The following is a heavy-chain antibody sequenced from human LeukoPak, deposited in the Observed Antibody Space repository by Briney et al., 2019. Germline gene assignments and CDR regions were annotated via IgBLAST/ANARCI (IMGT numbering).Heavy chain of an antibody. CDR1: GFTFSSYG. D-gene: IGHD4-17*01. CDR3: AKDAHDYGDHGYFDY. J-gene: IGHJ4*02. Sequence: PGGSLRLSCAASGFTFSSYGMHWVRQAPGKGLEWVAVISYDGSNKYYADSVKGRFTISRDNSKNTLYLQMNSLRAEDTAVYYCAKDAHDYGDHGYFDYWGQGTPVTVSS. CDR2: ISYDGSNK. V-gene: IGHV3-30*18.